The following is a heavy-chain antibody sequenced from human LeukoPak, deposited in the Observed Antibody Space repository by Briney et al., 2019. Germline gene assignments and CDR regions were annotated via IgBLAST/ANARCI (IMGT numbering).Heavy chain of an antibody. J-gene: IGHJ4*02. CDR1: GGSISSRGFF. Sequence: SETLSLTCTVLGGSISSRGFFWGGIRHPPGKGPNWMGRANYDGVTYYNRSFQSRVTMSLDKSTNRFSLRLSSVTAADTAVYYCAKSYFDYSTYYSYYFNLWGQGALVTVSS. V-gene: IGHV4-39*01. CDR2: ANYDGVT. CDR3: AKSYFDYSTYYSYYFNL. D-gene: IGHD4-11*01.